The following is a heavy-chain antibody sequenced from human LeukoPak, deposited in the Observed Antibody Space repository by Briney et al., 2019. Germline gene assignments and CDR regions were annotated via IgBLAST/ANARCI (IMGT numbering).Heavy chain of an antibody. CDR2: ISTSSSYI. V-gene: IGHV3-21*01. Sequence: GGSLRLSCAASGFTFSSYSMNWVRQAPGKGLEWVSSISTSSSYIYYADSVKGRFTISRDNAKNSLYLQMNSLRAEDTAVYYCARFATYDSGTYAFDYWGQGTLVTVSS. J-gene: IGHJ4*02. CDR1: GFTFSSYS. CDR3: ARFATYDSGTYAFDY. D-gene: IGHD3-10*01.